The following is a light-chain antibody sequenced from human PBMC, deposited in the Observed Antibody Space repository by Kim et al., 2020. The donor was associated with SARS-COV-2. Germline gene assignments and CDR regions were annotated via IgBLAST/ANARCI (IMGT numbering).Light chain of an antibody. CDR1: NVQFEY. V-gene: IGLV3-1*01. CDR2: KDN. J-gene: IGLJ2*01. Sequence: VATGETVTISGNRDNVQFEYVCRYQRAAGPAPVLDLYKDNKRRSGIPDRVSGSNTGDTATLTSSGTQAVDEADYYCQVWGNSLGVFGAGTQLTVL. CDR3: QVWGNSLGV.